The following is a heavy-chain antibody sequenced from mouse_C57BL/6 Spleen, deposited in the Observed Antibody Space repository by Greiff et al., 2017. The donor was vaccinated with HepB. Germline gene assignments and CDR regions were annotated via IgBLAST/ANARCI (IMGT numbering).Heavy chain of an antibody. Sequence: VLLQQSGAELVRPGGSVKLSCTASGFNFKDDDMSWVQQTPEQGLEWIGCINPENGDTEYASTFQGQATITADTSTNTIYLQLSSLKSEDTAVSYGTTSPELGDFDYWGQGTTLTVSS. CDR1: GFNFKDDD. D-gene: IGHD4-1*01. J-gene: IGHJ2*01. V-gene: IGHV14-4*01. CDR2: INPENGDT. CDR3: TTSPELGDFDY.